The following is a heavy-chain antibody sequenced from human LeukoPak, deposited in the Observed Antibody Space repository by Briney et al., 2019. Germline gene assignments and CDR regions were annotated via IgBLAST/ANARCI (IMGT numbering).Heavy chain of an antibody. CDR1: GYTFTSYD. Sequence: ASVKVSCKASGYTFTSYDINWVRQATGQGLEWMGWMNPNSGNTGYAQKFQGRVTMTRNTSIGTAYMELSSLRSEDTAVYYCARAQYCSSTSCHYYYYYMDVWGKGTTVTVSS. CDR3: ARAQYCSSTSCHYYYYYMDV. V-gene: IGHV1-8*01. J-gene: IGHJ6*03. D-gene: IGHD2-2*01. CDR2: MNPNSGNT.